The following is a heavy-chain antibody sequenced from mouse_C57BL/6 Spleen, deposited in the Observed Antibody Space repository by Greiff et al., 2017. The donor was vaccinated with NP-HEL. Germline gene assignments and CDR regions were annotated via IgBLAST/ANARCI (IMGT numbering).Heavy chain of an antibody. Sequence: EVMLVESGGGLVKPGGSLKLSCAASGFTFSSYAMSWVRQTPEKRLEWVATISDGGSYTYYPDNVKGRFTISRDNAKNNLYLQMSHLKSEDTAMYYCARDSGDYGAFDYWGQGTTLTVSS. D-gene: IGHD2-4*01. CDR3: ARDSGDYGAFDY. CDR1: GFTFSSYA. V-gene: IGHV5-4*01. CDR2: ISDGGSYT. J-gene: IGHJ2*01.